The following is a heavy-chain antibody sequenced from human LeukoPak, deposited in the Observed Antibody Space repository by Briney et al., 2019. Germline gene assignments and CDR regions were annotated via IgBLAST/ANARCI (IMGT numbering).Heavy chain of an antibody. Sequence: QPGRSVRLSCADSGFTFDDYAMHWVRQAPGKGLEWVSGISWNSGSIGYADSVKGRFTISRGNAKNSLYLQMNSLRAEDTALYYCAKDLYSGGYSYGSTFDYWGQGTLVTVSS. D-gene: IGHD5-18*01. J-gene: IGHJ4*02. CDR3: AKDLYSGGYSYGSTFDY. CDR1: GFTFDDYA. CDR2: ISWNSGSI. V-gene: IGHV3-9*01.